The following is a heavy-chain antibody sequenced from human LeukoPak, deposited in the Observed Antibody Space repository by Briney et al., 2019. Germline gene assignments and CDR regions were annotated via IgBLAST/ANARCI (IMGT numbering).Heavy chain of an antibody. CDR3: ARGNANTAMGPFDY. J-gene: IGHJ4*02. CDR2: ISSSSSYI. Sequence: GGFLRLSCAASGFTFSSYSMNWVRQAPGKGLEWVSSISSSSSYIYYADSVKGRFTISRDNAKNSLYLQMNSLRAEDTAVYYCARGNANTAMGPFDYWGQGTLVTVSS. V-gene: IGHV3-21*01. CDR1: GFTFSSYS. D-gene: IGHD5-18*01.